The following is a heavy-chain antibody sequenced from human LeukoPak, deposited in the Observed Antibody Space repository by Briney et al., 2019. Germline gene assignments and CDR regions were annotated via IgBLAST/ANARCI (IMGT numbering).Heavy chain of an antibody. CDR1: GGSISSYY. D-gene: IGHD6-19*01. J-gene: IGHJ4*02. Sequence: SETLSLTCTVSGGSISSYYWSWVRQPAGKGLEWIGRIYTSGGTNYNPSLKSRVTMSVDTSKNQFSLKLSSVTAADTAVYYCARSDSSGAFDYWGQGTLVTVSS. V-gene: IGHV4-4*07. CDR2: IYTSGGT. CDR3: ARSDSSGAFDY.